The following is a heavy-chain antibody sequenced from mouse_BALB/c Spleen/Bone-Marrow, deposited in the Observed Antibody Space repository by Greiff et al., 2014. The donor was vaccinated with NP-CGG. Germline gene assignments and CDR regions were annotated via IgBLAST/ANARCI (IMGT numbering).Heavy chain of an antibody. CDR1: GFTFSSFG. CDR2: ISSGSSTI. D-gene: IGHD2-10*02. Sequence: EVQLVESGGGLVQPGGSRKLSCAASGFTFSSFGVHWVRQAPEKGLEWVAYISSGSSTIYYADTVKGRFTITRDNPKNTRFLQMTSLRSEDTAMYYCARGKYGYDDWGQGTTLTVSS. CDR3: ARGKYGYDD. J-gene: IGHJ2*01. V-gene: IGHV5-17*02.